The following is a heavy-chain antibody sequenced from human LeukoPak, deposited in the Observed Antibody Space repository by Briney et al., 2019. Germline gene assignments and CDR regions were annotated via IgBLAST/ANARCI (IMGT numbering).Heavy chain of an antibody. D-gene: IGHD6-6*01. Sequence: GGSLRFSCAASGFTFSSYAMHWVRQAPGKGLEWVAVISYDGSNKYYADSVKGRFTISRDNSKNTLYLQMNSLRAEDTAVYYCARDLSSSLPDYWGQGTLVTVSS. CDR3: ARDLSSSLPDY. J-gene: IGHJ4*02. CDR1: GFTFSSYA. CDR2: ISYDGSNK. V-gene: IGHV3-30-3*01.